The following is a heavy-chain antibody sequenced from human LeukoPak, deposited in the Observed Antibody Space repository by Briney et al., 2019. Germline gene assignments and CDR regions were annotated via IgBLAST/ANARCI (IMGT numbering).Heavy chain of an antibody. Sequence: GGSLRLSCAVSGLSFYTKYMSWVRQAPGEGLEWGSIIYSGNRTDYADSVKGRFTISRHNSRNTVYLQMNSLRTEDTAMYYCARDVGADWFDPWGQGTLVTVSS. V-gene: IGHV3-53*04. CDR2: IYSGNRT. CDR3: ARDVGADWFDP. D-gene: IGHD4/OR15-4a*01. J-gene: IGHJ5*02. CDR1: GLSFYTKY.